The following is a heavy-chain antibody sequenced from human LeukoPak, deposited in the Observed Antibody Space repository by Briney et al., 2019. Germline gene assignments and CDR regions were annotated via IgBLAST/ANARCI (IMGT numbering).Heavy chain of an antibody. CDR3: ARDRDRITYYYGSGTEYYFDY. CDR2: IRYDGSNK. D-gene: IGHD3-10*01. V-gene: IGHV3-30*02. CDR1: GFTFSSYG. Sequence: GGSLRLSCAASGFTFSSYGMHWVRQAPGKGLEWVAFIRYDGSNKYYADSVKGRFTISRDNAKNSLYLQMNSLRAEDTAVYYCARDRDRITYYYGSGTEYYFDYWGQGTLVTVSS. J-gene: IGHJ4*02.